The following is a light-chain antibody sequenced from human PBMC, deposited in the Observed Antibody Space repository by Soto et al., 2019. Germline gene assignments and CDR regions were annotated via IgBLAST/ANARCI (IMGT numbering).Light chain of an antibody. J-gene: IGKJ5*01. Sequence: EIVMTQSPATLSVSPGERATLSCRASQSVSSNLAWYQQKPGQAPSLLIYDISARATGIPTRFSGSGSGTEFTLTISSLQSEDFAVYYCQQYNNWPLTITFGQGTRLEIK. CDR3: QQYNNWPLTIT. V-gene: IGKV3D-15*01. CDR1: QSVSSN. CDR2: DIS.